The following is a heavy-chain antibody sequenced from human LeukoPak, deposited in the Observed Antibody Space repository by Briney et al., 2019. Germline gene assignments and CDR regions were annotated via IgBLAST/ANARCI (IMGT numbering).Heavy chain of an antibody. CDR2: ISYDGSNK. CDR1: GFTFSSYA. Sequence: GGSLRLSCAASGFTFSSYAMHWVRQAPGKGLEWVAVISYDGSNKYYADSVKGRFTISRDNSKNTLYLQMNSLRAEDTAVYYCAKEALDGHSSSIDYWGQGTLVTVSS. V-gene: IGHV3-30*04. D-gene: IGHD6-6*01. CDR3: AKEALDGHSSSIDY. J-gene: IGHJ4*02.